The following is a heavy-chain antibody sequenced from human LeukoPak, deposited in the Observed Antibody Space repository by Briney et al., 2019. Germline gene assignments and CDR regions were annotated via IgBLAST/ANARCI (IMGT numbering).Heavy chain of an antibody. CDR1: GAPITRYY. CDR3: ARPAGLPSFAMVV. J-gene: IGHJ6*02. V-gene: IGHV4-59*08. Sequence: PSETLSLTCTVSGAPITRYYWSWIRQPPGKGLEWIGYIYYTGSANYNPSLKSRVSISVDTSKNQFSLRLSSVTAADTAVYYCARPAGLPSFAMVVWGQGTTVTVSS. CDR2: IYYTGSA. D-gene: IGHD2-15*01.